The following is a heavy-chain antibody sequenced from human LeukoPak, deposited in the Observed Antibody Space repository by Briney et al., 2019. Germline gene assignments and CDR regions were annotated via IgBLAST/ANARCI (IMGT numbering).Heavy chain of an antibody. CDR2: ISGSGEST. Sequence: PGGSLRLSCAASGFTFSSFAMSWVRQAPGKGLEWVSSISGSGESTYNADYVKGRFTVSRDNSKNTLNLQLNSLRAEDTAVYYCAKDAIGQYRPYYFDCWGQGTLVTVSS. D-gene: IGHD3-16*02. V-gene: IGHV3-23*01. CDR3: AKDAIGQYRPYYFDC. J-gene: IGHJ4*02. CDR1: GFTFSSFA.